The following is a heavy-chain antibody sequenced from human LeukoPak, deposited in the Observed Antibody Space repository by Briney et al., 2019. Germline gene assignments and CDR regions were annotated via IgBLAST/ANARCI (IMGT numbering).Heavy chain of an antibody. D-gene: IGHD3-22*01. Sequence: SETLSLTCAVYGGSFSGYYWSWIRQPPGKGLEWIGEIHHSGSTNYNPSLKSRVTISVDTSKNQFSLKLSSVTAADTAVYYCARAPLIWPNYYDSSGYFDYWGQGTLVTVSS. CDR3: ARAPLIWPNYYDSSGYFDY. CDR1: GGSFSGYY. V-gene: IGHV4-34*01. CDR2: IHHSGST. J-gene: IGHJ4*02.